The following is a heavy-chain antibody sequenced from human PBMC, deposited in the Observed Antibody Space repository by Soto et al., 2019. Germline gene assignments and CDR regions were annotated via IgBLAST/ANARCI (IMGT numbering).Heavy chain of an antibody. Sequence: ASGKVSCKASGYTFTSYGISWVRQAPGEGREWMGGISAYNGNTNYAQKLQGRVTMTTDTSTSTAYMELRSLRSDDTAVYYCARTRGGGPSYYYYYGMDVWGQGTTVTVSS. CDR1: GYTFTSYG. J-gene: IGHJ6*02. D-gene: IGHD3-16*01. CDR2: ISAYNGNT. CDR3: ARTRGGGPSYYYYYGMDV. V-gene: IGHV1-18*04.